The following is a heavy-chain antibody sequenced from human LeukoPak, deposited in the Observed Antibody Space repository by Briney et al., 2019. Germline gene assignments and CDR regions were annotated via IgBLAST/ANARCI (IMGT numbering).Heavy chain of an antibody. Sequence: QPGRSLRLSCAASGFSFEDYAMHWVRQVVGKGLEWVSLISAAGDSTYYADSVKGRFTISRDNTKGSLYLQLNSLRTDDTALYYCVNGSPFGVLISKGAFDTWGQGTMVTVFS. V-gene: IGHV3-43*02. CDR1: GFSFEDYA. CDR2: ISAAGDST. D-gene: IGHD3-3*01. J-gene: IGHJ3*02. CDR3: VNGSPFGVLISKGAFDT.